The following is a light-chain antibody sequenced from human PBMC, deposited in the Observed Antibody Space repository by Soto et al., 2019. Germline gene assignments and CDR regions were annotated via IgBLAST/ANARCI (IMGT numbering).Light chain of an antibody. CDR3: QQYNGYSTWK. V-gene: IGKV1-5*03. CDR1: QTISSW. Sequence: DIQMTQSPSTLSGSVGDRVTITCRASQTISSWLAWYQQKPGKAPKLLIYKASTLKSGVPSRFSGSGSGTEFTLTISSLQPDDFATYYCQQYNGYSTWKFGQGTKVDIK. CDR2: KAS. J-gene: IGKJ1*01.